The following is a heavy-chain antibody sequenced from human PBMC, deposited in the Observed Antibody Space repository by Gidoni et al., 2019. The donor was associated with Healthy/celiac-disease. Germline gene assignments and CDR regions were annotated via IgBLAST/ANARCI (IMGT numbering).Heavy chain of an antibody. D-gene: IGHD3-22*01. CDR2: IWYDGSNK. J-gene: IGHJ4*02. CDR3: ARATRNYYDSSGYYFDY. V-gene: IGHV3-33*01. Sequence: QVQLVESGGGVVQPGRSLRLSCAASGFTFSSYGMHWVRQAPGKGLEWVAVIWYDGSNKYYADSVKGRFTISRDNSKNTLYRQMNSLRAEDTAVYYCARATRNYYDSSGYYFDYWGQGTLVTVSS. CDR1: GFTFSSYG.